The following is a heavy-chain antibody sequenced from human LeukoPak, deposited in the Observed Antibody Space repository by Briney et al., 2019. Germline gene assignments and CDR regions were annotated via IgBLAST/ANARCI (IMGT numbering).Heavy chain of an antibody. CDR2: IIPIFGTA. V-gene: IGHV1-69*13. CDR1: GGTFSSYA. CDR3: ARSASSSSWYKEVLDY. Sequence: ASVKVSFKASGGTFSSYAISWVRQAPGQGLEWMGGIIPIFGTANYAQKFQGRVTITADESTSTAYMELSSLRSEDTAVYYCARSASSSSWYKEVLDYWGQGTLVTVSS. D-gene: IGHD6-13*01. J-gene: IGHJ4*02.